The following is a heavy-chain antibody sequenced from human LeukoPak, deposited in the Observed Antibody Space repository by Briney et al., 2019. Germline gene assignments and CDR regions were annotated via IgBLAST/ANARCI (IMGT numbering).Heavy chain of an antibody. D-gene: IGHD1-14*01. CDR2: ISPGGSSI. CDR3: ARSNQADDY. CDR1: GFTFSSYW. Sequence: GGSLRLSCAASGFTFSSYWMHWVRQVPGKGLVWVARISPGGSSITCADSVKGRFTISRDNAKNTLYLQMDSLRAEDTGVYYCARSNQADDYWDQGTLVTVSS. V-gene: IGHV3-74*01. J-gene: IGHJ4*02.